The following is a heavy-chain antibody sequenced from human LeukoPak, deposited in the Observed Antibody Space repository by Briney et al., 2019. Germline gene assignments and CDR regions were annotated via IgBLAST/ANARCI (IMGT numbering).Heavy chain of an antibody. CDR1: GYTFTSYG. D-gene: IGHD2-15*01. V-gene: IGHV1-18*01. J-gene: IGHJ6*02. CDR3: ARGLRINYYYCGMDV. CDR2: ISAYNGNT. Sequence: ASVKVSCKASGYTFTSYGISWVRQAPGQGLEWMGWISAYNGNTNYAQKLQGRVTMTTDTSTSTAYMELRSLRSDDTAVYYCARGLRINYYYCGMDVWGQGTTVTVSS.